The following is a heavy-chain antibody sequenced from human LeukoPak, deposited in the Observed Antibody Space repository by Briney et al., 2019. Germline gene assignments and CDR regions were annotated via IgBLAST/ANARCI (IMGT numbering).Heavy chain of an antibody. CDR2: IKQDGSEK. J-gene: IGHJ4*02. D-gene: IGHD6-19*01. CDR1: GFTSSSDW. CDR3: ARDRGSRGWYEFDY. Sequence: GGSLRISCAASGFTSSSDWMSWVRQAAGKGLEGVANIKQDGSEKYYVDSVKGRFTISRDNAKNSLYLQMNSLRAADTAVYSCARDRGSRGWYEFDYWGQGALVTVSS. V-gene: IGHV3-7*01.